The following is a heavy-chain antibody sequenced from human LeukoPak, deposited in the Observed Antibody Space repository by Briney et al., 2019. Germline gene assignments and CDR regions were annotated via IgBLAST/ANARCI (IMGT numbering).Heavy chain of an antibody. CDR3: ARSSIAAPPDY. CDR1: GGSISSGSYY. J-gene: IGHJ4*02. Sequence: PSETLSPTCTVSGGSISSGSYYWSWIRQPPGKGLEWIVSIFYSGTTYYSPSLKSRVTIAADTSKNQISLKLSSVTAADTAVYYCARSSIAAPPDYWGQGILVTVSS. CDR2: IFYSGTT. V-gene: IGHV4-39*07. D-gene: IGHD6-6*01.